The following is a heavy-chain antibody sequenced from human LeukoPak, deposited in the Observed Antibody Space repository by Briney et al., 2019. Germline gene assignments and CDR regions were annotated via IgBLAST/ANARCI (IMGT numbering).Heavy chain of an antibody. V-gene: IGHV1-18*04. CDR2: ISAYNGNT. CDR3: ARDYYGSGSYFSIDY. D-gene: IGHD3-10*01. CDR1: DTFTSYG. Sequence: ASVKVSCKASDTFTSYGISWVRQAPGQGLEWTGWISAYNGNTNYAQKLQGRVTMTTDTSTSTAYMELRSLRSDDTAVYYCARDYYGSGSYFSIDYWGQGTLVTVSS. J-gene: IGHJ4*02.